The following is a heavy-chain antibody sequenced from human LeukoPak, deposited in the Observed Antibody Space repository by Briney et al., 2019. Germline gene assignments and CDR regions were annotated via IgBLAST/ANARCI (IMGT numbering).Heavy chain of an antibody. CDR1: GVSISSSSYY. V-gene: IGHV4-39*01. J-gene: IGHJ4*02. CDR2: IYYTGTT. Sequence: SETLSLTCTGSGVSISSSSYYWAWIRQPPGKGLEWIGSIYYTGTTYYNASLKSRVTISVDTSMNQLSLRLISGTAADTAVYYCARVVCGYSGYSGRLIDYWGQGTPVTVSS. CDR3: ARVVCGYSGYSGRLIDY. D-gene: IGHD5-12*01.